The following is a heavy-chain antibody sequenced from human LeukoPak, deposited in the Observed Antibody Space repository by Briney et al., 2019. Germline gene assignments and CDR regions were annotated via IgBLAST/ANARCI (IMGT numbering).Heavy chain of an antibody. J-gene: IGHJ5*02. V-gene: IGHV4-34*01. D-gene: IGHD2-15*01. CDR3: ARYGEAARFDP. CDR1: GGSFSGYY. CDR2: INHSGST. Sequence: SETLSLTCAVYGGSFSGYYWSWIRQPPGKGLEWIGEINHSGSTNYNPSLKSRVTISVDTSKNQFSLKLSSVTAADTAVYYCARYGEAARFDPWGQGTLVTVSS.